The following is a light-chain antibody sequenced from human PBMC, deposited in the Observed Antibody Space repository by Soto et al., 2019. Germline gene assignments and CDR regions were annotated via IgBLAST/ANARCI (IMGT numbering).Light chain of an antibody. CDR3: QQSYSTPFT. CDR1: QSISSY. V-gene: IGKV1-39*01. CDR2: GAS. J-gene: IGKJ3*01. Sequence: DIQMTQSPSSLSASVGDRVTITCRASQSISSYLNWYQQKPGKAPKFLIYGASSLQSGVPSRFSGSGSGTDITLTISSLQPEDFATYYCQQSYSTPFTFGPGTKVDIK.